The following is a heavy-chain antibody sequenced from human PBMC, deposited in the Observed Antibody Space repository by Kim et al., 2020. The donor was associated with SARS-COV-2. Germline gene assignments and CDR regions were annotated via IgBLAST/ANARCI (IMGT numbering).Heavy chain of an antibody. CDR1: GYTFTGYY. Sequence: ASVKVSCKASGYTFTGYYMHWVRQAPGQGLEWMGWINPKSGGTKYAQKFQGRVTMTRDTSISTAYMELSRLRSDDTAVYYCARGASITMIVVVYNWFDPWGQGTLVTVSS. CDR2: INPKSGGT. D-gene: IGHD3-22*01. V-gene: IGHV1-2*02. J-gene: IGHJ5*02. CDR3: ARGASITMIVVVYNWFDP.